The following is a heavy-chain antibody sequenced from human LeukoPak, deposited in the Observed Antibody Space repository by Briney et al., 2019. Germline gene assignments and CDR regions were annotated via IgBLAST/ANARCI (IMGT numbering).Heavy chain of an antibody. V-gene: IGHV3-7*03. CDR3: ARDQYDTWSRRGNFDS. J-gene: IGHJ4*02. CDR1: GFTFSSYA. CDR2: IKLDGSEK. Sequence: GGSLRLSCAASGFTFSSYAMNWVRQAPGKGLEWVANIKLDGSEKNYVDSVKGRFTISRDNTKNSLYLQMNSLRVEDTAVFYCARDQYDTWSRRGNFDSWGQGTLVIVSS. D-gene: IGHD3-3*01.